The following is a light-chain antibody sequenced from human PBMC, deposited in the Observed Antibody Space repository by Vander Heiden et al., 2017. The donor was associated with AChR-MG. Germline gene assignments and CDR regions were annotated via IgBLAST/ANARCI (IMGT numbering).Light chain of an antibody. V-gene: IGLV2-11*01. CDR2: DVS. CDR1: SSDAGGYNY. J-gene: IGLJ1*01. CDR3: CSYAGSRYV. Sequence: QSALTQPRSVSGSPGQSVTISCTGPSSDAGGYNYVSWYQQHPGKAPKLMIDDVSKRPSGVPDRFSGSKSGNTASLTISGLQAEDEADYYCCSYAGSRYVFGTGTKVTVL.